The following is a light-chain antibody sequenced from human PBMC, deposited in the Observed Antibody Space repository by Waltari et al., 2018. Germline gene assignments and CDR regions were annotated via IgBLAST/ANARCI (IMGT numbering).Light chain of an antibody. CDR1: SRDVGDYNY. V-gene: IGLV2-11*01. CDR3: CSYAGSSLFV. CDR2: DVT. Sequence: QSALTQPRPVSGSPGQSVTISCTGTSRDVGDYNYVSWYQHHPGKTPKVMLFDVTKRPSGVPDRFSGSKSGNTASLTISGLQAEDEADYFCCSYAGSSLFVFGTGTKVTVL. J-gene: IGLJ1*01.